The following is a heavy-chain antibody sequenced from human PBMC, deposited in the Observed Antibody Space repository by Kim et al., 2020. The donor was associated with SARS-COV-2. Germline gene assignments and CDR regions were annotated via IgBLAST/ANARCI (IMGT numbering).Heavy chain of an antibody. D-gene: IGHD3-10*01. J-gene: IGHJ4*02. V-gene: IGHV3-48*03. CDR3: ASWYYYGSGSYEPGDY. CDR2: ISSSGSTI. CDR1: GFTFSSYE. Sequence: GGSLRLSCAASGFTFSSYEMNWVRQAPGKGLEWVSYISSSGSTIYYADSVKGRFTISRDNAKNSLYLQMNSLRAEDTAVYYCASWYYYGSGSYEPGDYWGQGTLVTVSS.